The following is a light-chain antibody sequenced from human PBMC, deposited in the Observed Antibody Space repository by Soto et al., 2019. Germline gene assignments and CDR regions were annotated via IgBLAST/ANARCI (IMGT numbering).Light chain of an antibody. CDR2: DAS. CDR1: QSVRSW. J-gene: IGKJ4*01. V-gene: IGKV1-5*01. CDR3: QQYDNYPLT. Sequence: DIQMTQSPSTLSASVGDIVTITCRASQSVRSWLAWYQQKPGRAPKFLIYDASSLESGVPSRFSGSGSGTEFTLTISNLQPDEFATYYCQQYDNYPLTFGGGTKVEI.